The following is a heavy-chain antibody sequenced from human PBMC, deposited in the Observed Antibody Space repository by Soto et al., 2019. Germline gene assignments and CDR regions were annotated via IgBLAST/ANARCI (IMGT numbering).Heavy chain of an antibody. CDR1: GFTFSHYV. CDR2: ISGSGSSV. J-gene: IGHJ6*02. D-gene: IGHD2-21*01. CDR3: AKXRASYLSASYFYYGLEV. Sequence: PGGSLRLSCAASGFTFSHYVLSWVRQAPGGGLEWVSSISGSGSSVYLADSVRGRFAMSRDLSTNTVSLQMNSLTVEDTAIYYCAKXRASYLSASYFYYGLEVWGQGTTVTVSS. V-gene: IGHV3-23*01.